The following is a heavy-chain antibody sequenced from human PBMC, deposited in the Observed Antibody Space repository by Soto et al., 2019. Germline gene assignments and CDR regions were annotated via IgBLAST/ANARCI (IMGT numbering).Heavy chain of an antibody. CDR3: ARYSERWYPYFDY. J-gene: IGHJ4*02. CDR1: GGSISSYY. CDR2: IYYSGST. V-gene: IGHV4-59*01. Sequence: SETLSLTCTVSGGSISSYYWSWIRQPPGKGLEWIGYIYYSGSTNYNPSLKSRVTISVDTSKNQFSLKLSSVTAADTAVYYCARYSERWYPYFDYWGQGTLVTVSS. D-gene: IGHD6-13*01.